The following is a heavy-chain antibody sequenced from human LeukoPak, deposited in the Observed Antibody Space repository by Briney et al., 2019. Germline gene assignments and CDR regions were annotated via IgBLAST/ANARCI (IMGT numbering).Heavy chain of an antibody. Sequence: PGGSLRLSCAASGFTFSGSAMHWVSQASGKGLEWVGRIRSKANSYATAYAASVKGRFTISRDDSKNTAYLQMNSLKTEDTAVYYCTRHLYLCSGGSCYYDYWGQGTLVTVSS. CDR2: IRSKANSYAT. J-gene: IGHJ4*02. D-gene: IGHD2-15*01. CDR1: GFTFSGSA. CDR3: TRHLYLCSGGSCYYDY. V-gene: IGHV3-73*01.